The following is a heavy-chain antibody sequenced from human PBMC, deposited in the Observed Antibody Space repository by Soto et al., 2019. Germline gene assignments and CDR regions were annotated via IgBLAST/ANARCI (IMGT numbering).Heavy chain of an antibody. D-gene: IGHD1-26*01. CDR1: GYTFSDYY. J-gene: IGHJ6*03. CDR3: ARESGGATATLDYYCFYVDV. CDR2: MNPSSGDT. Sequence: QVQLVQSGAEVKKPGASVTVSCKASGYTFSDYYLHWVRQAPGQGPEWMGWMNPSSGDTKDARSVQGRVTMTRDTSVRTAFMELNWLKSDDTAVYYCARESGGATATLDYYCFYVDVWGKGTTVTVSS. V-gene: IGHV1-2*02.